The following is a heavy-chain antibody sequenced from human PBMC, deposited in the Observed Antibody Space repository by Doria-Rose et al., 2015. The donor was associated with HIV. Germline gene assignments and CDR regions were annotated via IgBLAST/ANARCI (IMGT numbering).Heavy chain of an antibody. CDR1: GVSLSSPGMG. Sequence: QVTLKESGPVLVKPTETLTLTCTVSGVSLSSPGMGVSWIRRPPGKALEWLANIFSDDERSYQTTLKSRLTTSRGTSKSQAVLTMTDMDPVDTATYYCARIKSSRWYHKYYFDFWGQGTLVIVSA. D-gene: IGHD6-13*01. CDR3: ARIKSSRWYHKYYFDF. J-gene: IGHJ4*02. CDR2: IFSDDER. V-gene: IGHV2-26*01.